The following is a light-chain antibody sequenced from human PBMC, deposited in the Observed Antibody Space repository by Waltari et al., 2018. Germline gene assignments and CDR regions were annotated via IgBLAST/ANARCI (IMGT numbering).Light chain of an antibody. V-gene: IGKV1-39*01. CDR3: QQSYSTPRT. J-gene: IGKJ1*01. CDR2: AAS. Sequence: DIQMTQSPSSLSASVGDRVTITCRASQTISTYLNLYQQKQGKAPKILLYAASTCQNGVPSTFSGSGSSTDFTLTISSRLPEDFATYYCQQSYSTPRTFGQGTKVEIK. CDR1: QTISTY.